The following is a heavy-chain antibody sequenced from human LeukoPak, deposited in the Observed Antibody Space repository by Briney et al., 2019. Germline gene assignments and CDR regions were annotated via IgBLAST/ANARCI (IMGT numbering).Heavy chain of an antibody. J-gene: IGHJ3*02. D-gene: IGHD5-18*01. V-gene: IGHV3-33*01. CDR1: GLPFISYG. CDR2: ILYDGSNK. CDR3: ARRVGYAFDI. Sequence: GPLRLSCAASGLPFISYGMHWVRKAPGKGLEWVAVILYDGSNKYYADSVKGGFTISRDNSKNTLYLQMNSLRAEYTAMYYCARRVGYAFDIWGQGTMVTVSS.